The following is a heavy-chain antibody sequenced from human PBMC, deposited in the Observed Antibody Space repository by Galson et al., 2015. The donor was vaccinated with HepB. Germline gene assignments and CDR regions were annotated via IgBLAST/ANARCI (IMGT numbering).Heavy chain of an antibody. CDR2: ISYDGSNK. CDR1: GFTFSSYA. J-gene: IGHJ4*02. CDR3: ARDPGDYLFDY. V-gene: IGHV3-30*04. Sequence: SLRLSCAASGFTFSSYAMHWVRQAPGKGLEWVAVISYDGSNKYYADSVKGRFTISRDNSKNTLYLQMNSLRAEDTAVYYCARDPGDYLFDYWGQGTLVTVSS. D-gene: IGHD4-17*01.